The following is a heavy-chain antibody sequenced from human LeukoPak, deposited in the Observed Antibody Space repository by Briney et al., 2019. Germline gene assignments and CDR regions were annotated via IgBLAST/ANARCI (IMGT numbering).Heavy chain of an antibody. V-gene: IGHV3-21*01. CDR3: ARESSVANYGMDV. D-gene: IGHD4-23*01. CDR1: GFTFSSYS. J-gene: IGHJ6*02. CDR2: ISRGSSYI. Sequence: GGSLRLSCAASGFTFSSYSMNWGRQAPGKGLEWVSSISRGSSYIYYADSVKGRFTISRDNAKNSLYLQMNSLRAEDTAVYYCARESSVANYGMDVWGQGTAVTVSS.